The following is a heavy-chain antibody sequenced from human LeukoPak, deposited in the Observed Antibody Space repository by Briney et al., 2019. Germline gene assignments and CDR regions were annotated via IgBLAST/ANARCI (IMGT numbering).Heavy chain of an antibody. CDR3: ARERGIRALYFDN. V-gene: IGHV3-30*04. J-gene: IGHJ4*02. CDR1: GFTFSSYT. Sequence: PGGSLRLSCAASGFTFSSYTMHWVRQAPGKGLEWVAVTSSDGNKYFADSVQGRFTISRDNSRNTVYLQLDSLRPDDTAVYYCARERGIRALYFDNWGQGTLVTVSS. D-gene: IGHD3-16*01. CDR2: TSSDGNK.